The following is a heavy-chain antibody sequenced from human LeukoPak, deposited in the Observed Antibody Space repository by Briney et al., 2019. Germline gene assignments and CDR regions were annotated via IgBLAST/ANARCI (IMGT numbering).Heavy chain of an antibody. CDR1: GFTFSSYW. CDR2: INSDGSST. CDR3: ARGETAIVSDNWFDP. D-gene: IGHD3-22*01. J-gene: IGHJ5*02. V-gene: IGHV3-74*01. Sequence: GGSLRPSCAASGFTFSSYWMHWVRQAPGKGLVWVSRINSDGSSTSYADSVKGRFTISRDNATNTLYLQMNSLGAEDTAVYYCARGETAIVSDNWFDPWGQGTPVTVSS.